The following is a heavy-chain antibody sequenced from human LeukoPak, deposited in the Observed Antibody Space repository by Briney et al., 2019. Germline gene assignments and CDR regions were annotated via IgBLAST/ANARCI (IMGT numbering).Heavy chain of an antibody. Sequence: GGSLRLSCAASGFTFSSYAMHWVRQAPGKGLEWVAVISYDGSNKYYAGSVKGRFTISRDNSKNTLYLQMNSLRAEDTAVYYCAREHGEMAKDYWGQGTLVTVSS. D-gene: IGHD5-24*01. V-gene: IGHV3-30*04. CDR3: AREHGEMAKDY. CDR1: GFTFSSYA. CDR2: ISYDGSNK. J-gene: IGHJ4*02.